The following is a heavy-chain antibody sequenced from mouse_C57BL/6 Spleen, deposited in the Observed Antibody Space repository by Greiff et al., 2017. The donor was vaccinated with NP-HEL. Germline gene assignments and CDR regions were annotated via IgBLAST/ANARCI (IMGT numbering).Heavy chain of an antibody. CDR1: GYTFTSYW. D-gene: IGHD2-4*01. V-gene: IGHV1-64*01. J-gene: IGHJ3*01. CDR3: ASPYYDQAWFAY. CDR2: IHPNSGST. Sequence: QVQLQQSGAELVKPGASVKLSCKASGYTFTSYWMHWVKQRPGQGLEWIGMIHPNSGSTNYNEKFKSKATLTVDKSSSTAYMQLSSLTSEDSAVYYCASPYYDQAWFAYWGQGTLVTVSA.